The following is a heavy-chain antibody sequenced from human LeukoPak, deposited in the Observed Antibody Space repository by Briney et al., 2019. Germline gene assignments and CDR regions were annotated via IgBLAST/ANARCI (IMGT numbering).Heavy chain of an antibody. CDR3: ASGYDFWSGHPPSQYGMDV. CDR2: ISGSGGST. CDR1: GFTFSSYA. J-gene: IGHJ6*02. D-gene: IGHD3-3*01. Sequence: GGSLRLSCAASGFTFSSYAMSWVRQAPGKGLEWVSAISGSGGSTYYADSARGRFTISRDNSKDTLYLQMDSLTIEDTAIYYCASGYDFWSGHPPSQYGMDVWGQGTTVTVSS. V-gene: IGHV3-23*01.